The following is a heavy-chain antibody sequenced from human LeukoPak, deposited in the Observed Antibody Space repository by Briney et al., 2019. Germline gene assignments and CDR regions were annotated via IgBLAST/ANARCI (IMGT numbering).Heavy chain of an antibody. CDR3: GRFGYVAGIDL. CDR2: IDPAGTDT. J-gene: IGHJ4*02. V-gene: IGHV3-7*01. CDR1: GFSFNSYW. Sequence: GGSLRLSRAASGFSFNSYWMTWVRQAPGRRLEWVANIDPAGTDTYYVDPVKGRFIISRDNAKNLVYLQMNTLRAEDTAVYSCGRFGYVAGIDLWGQGTLVTVSS. D-gene: IGHD6-19*01.